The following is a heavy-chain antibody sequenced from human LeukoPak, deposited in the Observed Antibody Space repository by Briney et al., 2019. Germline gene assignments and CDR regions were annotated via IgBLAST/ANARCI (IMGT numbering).Heavy chain of an antibody. D-gene: IGHD6-19*01. CDR1: GGTFSSYA. CDR2: IIPIFGTA. V-gene: IGHV1-69*13. J-gene: IGHJ6*04. Sequence: ASVKVSCKASGGTFSSYAISWVRQAPGQGLEWMGGIIPIFGTANYAQKFQGRVTITADESTSTAYMELSSLRSEDTAVYYCARVEGVRAVAGTYGMDVWGKKTTVTVSS. CDR3: ARVEGVRAVAGTYGMDV.